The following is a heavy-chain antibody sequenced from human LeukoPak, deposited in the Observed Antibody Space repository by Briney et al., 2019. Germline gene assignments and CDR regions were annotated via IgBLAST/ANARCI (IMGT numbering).Heavy chain of an antibody. CDR1: GFTFSSYA. CDR3: AKPHYYYDTRRYSAGDH. J-gene: IGHJ4*02. D-gene: IGHD3-22*01. CDR2: ISGSGGSP. V-gene: IGHV3-23*01. Sequence: GGSLRLSCAASGFTFSSYAMSCVRQAPGKGLEWLSDISGSGGSPYYADSVKGRFTISRDNSKNTLYLQMNILRAEDTAVYYCAKPHYYYDTRRYSAGDHWGQGTLVTVSS.